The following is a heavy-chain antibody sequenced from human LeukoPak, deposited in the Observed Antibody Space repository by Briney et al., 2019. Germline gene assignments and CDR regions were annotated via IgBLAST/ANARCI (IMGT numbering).Heavy chain of an antibody. CDR1: GYTFTSYG. J-gene: IGHJ3*02. Sequence: GASVKVSCKASGYTFTSYGISWVRQAPGQGLEWMGWISAYNGNTNYGQKLQGRVTMTTDTSTSTAYMELRSLRSDDTAVYYCARDRVAAAAHDAFDIWGQGTMVTVSS. CDR2: ISAYNGNT. V-gene: IGHV1-18*01. CDR3: ARDRVAAAAHDAFDI. D-gene: IGHD6-13*01.